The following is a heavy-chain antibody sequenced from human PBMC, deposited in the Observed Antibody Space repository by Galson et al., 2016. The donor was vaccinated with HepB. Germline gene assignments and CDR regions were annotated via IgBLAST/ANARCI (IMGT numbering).Heavy chain of an antibody. J-gene: IGHJ3*02. D-gene: IGHD3-9*01. CDR2: IDYSGST. CDR1: GGSISTFY. Sequence: ETLSLTCTVSGGSISTFYWSWIRQPPGKGLEWIEYIDYSGSTNFNPSLKSRVTISIDTSKNQFSLRLSSVTAADTAVYYCAREPAATGDALDIWGQGTMVTVSS. V-gene: IGHV4-59*01. CDR3: AREPAATGDALDI.